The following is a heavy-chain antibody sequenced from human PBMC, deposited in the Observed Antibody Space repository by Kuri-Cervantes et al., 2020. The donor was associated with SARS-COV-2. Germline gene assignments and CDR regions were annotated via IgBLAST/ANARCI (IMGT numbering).Heavy chain of an antibody. CDR2: IKCDGSEK. Sequence: GGSLRLSCAASGFTFISSWTHWVCQAPEKGLEWVADIKCDGSEKYYVDSVKGRLTISRDNAKNSLYLQMNNLRPEDTALYYCGKDKAPEKDYYFYYIDVWGKGTTVTVSS. CDR3: GKDKAPEKDYYFYYIDV. CDR1: GFTFISSW. J-gene: IGHJ6*03. V-gene: IGHV3-52*01.